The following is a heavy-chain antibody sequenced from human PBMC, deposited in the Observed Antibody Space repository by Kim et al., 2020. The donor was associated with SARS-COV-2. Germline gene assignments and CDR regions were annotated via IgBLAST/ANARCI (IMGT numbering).Heavy chain of an antibody. V-gene: IGHV3-7*03. CDR3: ARCAFNPVTTVPRCYYDMDV. J-gene: IGHJ6*02. D-gene: IGHD4-17*01. CDR1: GFTFNTYW. CDR2: IKQDGSEE. Sequence: GGSLRLSCAGSGFTFNTYWMMWVRQAPGKGLEWVANIKQDGSEEWYVHSVKGRFTISRDNAKNSQYLQMNSLRAEDTAIYYCARCAFNPVTTVPRCYYDMDVWGQGTTVTVSS.